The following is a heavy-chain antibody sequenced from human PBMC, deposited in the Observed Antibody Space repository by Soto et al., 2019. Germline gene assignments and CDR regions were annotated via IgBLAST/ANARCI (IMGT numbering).Heavy chain of an antibody. CDR2: INPSGGST. J-gene: IGHJ6*02. CDR3: ATAEREVAALYYYYGMDV. Sequence: ASVKVSCKASGYTFTSYYMHWVRQAPGQGLEWMGIINPSGGSTSYAQKFQGRVTMTRDTSTSTVYMELSSLRSEDTAVYYCATAEREVAALYYYYGMDVWGQGTTVTVSS. D-gene: IGHD6-19*01. CDR1: GYTFTSYY. V-gene: IGHV1-46*01.